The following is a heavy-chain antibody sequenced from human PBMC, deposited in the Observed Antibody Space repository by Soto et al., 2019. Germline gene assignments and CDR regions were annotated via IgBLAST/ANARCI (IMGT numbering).Heavy chain of an antibody. CDR2: ISYDGSNK. J-gene: IGHJ4*02. D-gene: IGHD6-13*01. Sequence: QVQLVESGGGVVQPGRSLRLSCAASGFTFSSYAMHWVRQAPGKGLEWVAVISYDGSNKYYADSVKGRFTISRDNSKNMLYLQMNSLRAEDTAVYYCARDNAEAAAAPYWGQGTLVTVSS. V-gene: IGHV3-30-3*01. CDR1: GFTFSSYA. CDR3: ARDNAEAAAAPY.